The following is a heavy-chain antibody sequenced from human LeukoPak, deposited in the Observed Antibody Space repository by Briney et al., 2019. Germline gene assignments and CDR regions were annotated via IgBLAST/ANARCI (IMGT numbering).Heavy chain of an antibody. V-gene: IGHV1-2*02. CDR1: GYTFTGYY. J-gene: IGHJ3*02. CDR2: INPNSGGT. CDR3: ARLSSGWYDAFDI. D-gene: IGHD6-19*01. Sequence: GASVKVSCKASGYTFTGYYMHWVRQAPGQGLEWMGWINPNSGGTNYAQKFQGRATMTRDTSISTAYMELSRLRSDDTAVYYCARLSSGWYDAFDIWGQGTMVTVSS.